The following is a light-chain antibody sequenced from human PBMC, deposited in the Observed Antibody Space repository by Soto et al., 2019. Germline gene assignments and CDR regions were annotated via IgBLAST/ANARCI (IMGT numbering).Light chain of an antibody. CDR3: EQYNNWPIT. J-gene: IGKJ5*01. V-gene: IGKV3-15*01. CDR2: GTS. Sequence: EIVLTQSPVTLSVSPGERATLSFRGRENMSRRLAWYQRDPGRGPSILLYGTSTSAGGVPARFSGGGSGTEFTLTITSLQSEDFAVYYCEQYNNWPITFGQGTRLEI. CDR1: ENMSRR.